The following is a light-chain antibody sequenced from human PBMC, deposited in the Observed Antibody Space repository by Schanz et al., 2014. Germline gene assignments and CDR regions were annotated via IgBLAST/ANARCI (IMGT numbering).Light chain of an antibody. Sequence: DIQMTQSPSSLSASVGDRVTITCRASQTISTYLNWYQQKPGKAPELLIYAASSLQSGVPSRFSGSGSETDYTLTISSLQPEDFATYYCQQSYSSPWTFGLGTKVEIK. CDR3: QQSYSSPWT. J-gene: IGKJ1*01. CDR2: AAS. CDR1: QTISTY. V-gene: IGKV1-39*01.